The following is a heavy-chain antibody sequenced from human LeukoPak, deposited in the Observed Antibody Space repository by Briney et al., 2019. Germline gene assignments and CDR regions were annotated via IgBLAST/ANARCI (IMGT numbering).Heavy chain of an antibody. CDR1: GGSVSGYY. Sequence: SETLSLTCTVSGGSVSGYYWSWIRQPPGKGLEWIGYIYYSGNTNYNPSLKSRLIMSLDTSKNHFSLKLNSVTAADTAVYYCARHKDSGDYPLDYWGQGILVPVSS. CDR2: IYYSGNT. D-gene: IGHD4-17*01. J-gene: IGHJ4*02. CDR3: ARHKDSGDYPLDY. V-gene: IGHV4-59*02.